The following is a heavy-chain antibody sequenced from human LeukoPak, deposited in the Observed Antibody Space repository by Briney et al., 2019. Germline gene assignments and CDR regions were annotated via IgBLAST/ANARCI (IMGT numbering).Heavy chain of an antibody. J-gene: IGHJ6*03. D-gene: IGHD6-6*01. V-gene: IGHV3-30*02. CDR2: IRYDGTNK. CDR1: GFTFSSYG. Sequence: GGSLRLSCAASGFTFSSYGMHWVRQAPGKGLEGVAFIRYDGTNKFYADSVKGRFTISRDNSKNTLYLQMNSLRGDDTAVYYCVKVRAARPTTYYYMDVWGKGTTVTVSS. CDR3: VKVRAARPTTYYYMDV.